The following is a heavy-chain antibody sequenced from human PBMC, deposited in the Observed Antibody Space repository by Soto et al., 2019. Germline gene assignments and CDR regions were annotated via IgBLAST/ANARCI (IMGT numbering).Heavy chain of an antibody. Sequence: QVQLQESGPGLVKPSQTLSLTCTVSGGSISSGGYYWSWIRQHPGKDLEWIGYIYYSGSTYYNPSLKSRVTISVDTSKNQFSLKLSSVTAADTAVYYCARWTRAVYNWFDPWGQGTLVTVSS. CDR3: ARWTRAVYNWFDP. V-gene: IGHV4-31*03. D-gene: IGHD1-20*01. CDR1: GGSISSGGYY. CDR2: IYYSGST. J-gene: IGHJ5*02.